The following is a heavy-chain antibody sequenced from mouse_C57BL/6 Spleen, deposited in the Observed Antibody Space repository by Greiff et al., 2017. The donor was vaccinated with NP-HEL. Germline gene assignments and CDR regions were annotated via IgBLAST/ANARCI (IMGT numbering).Heavy chain of an antibody. Sequence: QVQLQQSGPELVKPGASVKISCKASGYAFSSSWMNWVKQRPGKGLEWIGRIYPGDGDTNYNGKFKGKATLTADKSSSTAYMQLSSLTSEDSAVYFCARGGYYVGRNAMDYWGQGTSVTVSS. D-gene: IGHD2-3*01. V-gene: IGHV1-82*01. CDR2: IYPGDGDT. CDR3: ARGGYYVGRNAMDY. J-gene: IGHJ4*01. CDR1: GYAFSSSW.